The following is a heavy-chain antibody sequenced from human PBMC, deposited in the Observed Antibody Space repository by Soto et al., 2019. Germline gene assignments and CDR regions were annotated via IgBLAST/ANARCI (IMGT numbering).Heavy chain of an antibody. D-gene: IGHD3-3*01. CDR2: LSGSGVST. CDR3: PKEGPTMSGMVINGMDV. J-gene: IGHJ6*02. Sequence: PXECLDLSCAASGFTFNSYGRSWVRQSPGKGLEWVSSLSGSGVSTYYADSVKGRFIISRDNSRHTLFLQMNSLRAEDTAVYYCPKEGPTMSGMVINGMDVCGQGTTVTVSS. V-gene: IGHV3-23*01. CDR1: GFTFNSYG.